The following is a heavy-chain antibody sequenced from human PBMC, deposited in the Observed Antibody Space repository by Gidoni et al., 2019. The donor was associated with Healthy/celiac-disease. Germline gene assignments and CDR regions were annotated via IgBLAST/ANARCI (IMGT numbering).Heavy chain of an antibody. D-gene: IGHD6-19*01. Sequence: EVQLLESGGGLVQPGGSLRLSCAASGLTFSRYAMSWVRQAPGKGLEWVSAISGSGGSTYYADSVKGRFNISRDNSKNTLYLQMNSLRAEDTAVYYCAKLIAVAGTSDYWGQGTLVTVSS. CDR2: ISGSGGST. J-gene: IGHJ4*02. V-gene: IGHV3-23*01. CDR3: AKLIAVAGTSDY. CDR1: GLTFSRYA.